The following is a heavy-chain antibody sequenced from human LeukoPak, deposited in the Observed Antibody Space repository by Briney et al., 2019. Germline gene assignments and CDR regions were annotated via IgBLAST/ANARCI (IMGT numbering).Heavy chain of an antibody. J-gene: IGHJ4*02. Sequence: PGGSLRLSCAASGFTFSSYAMSWVRQAPGKGLEWVSAISGSCGSTYYADSVKGRFTISRDNSKNTLYLQMNSLRAEDTAVYYCAKETPLWVVVPAATRESDYWGQGTLVTVSS. V-gene: IGHV3-23*01. CDR1: GFTFSSYA. CDR2: ISGSCGST. CDR3: AKETPLWVVVPAATRESDY. D-gene: IGHD2-2*01.